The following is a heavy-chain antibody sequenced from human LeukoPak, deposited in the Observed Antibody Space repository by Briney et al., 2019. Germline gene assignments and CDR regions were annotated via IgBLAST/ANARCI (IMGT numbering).Heavy chain of an antibody. Sequence: SVKVSCKASGYTFTSYYIHWVRQAPGQGLEWIGWIIVGSGKTHYAQNIQERVTITRDMSTNTAYMELSSLRSEDTAVYYCAAELYSGSYGRCCSFAFWGQGTQVTVSS. CDR1: GYTFTSYY. CDR2: IIVGSGKT. V-gene: IGHV1-58*02. CDR3: AAELYSGSYGRCCSFAF. D-gene: IGHD1-26*01. J-gene: IGHJ4*02.